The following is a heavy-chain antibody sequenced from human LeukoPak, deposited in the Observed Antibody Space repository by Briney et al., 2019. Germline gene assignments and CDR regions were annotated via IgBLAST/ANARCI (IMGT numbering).Heavy chain of an antibody. Sequence: GGSLRLSCAASGFSFSGYSMNWVRQAPGKGLEWVSSISSSSSYIYYADSVKGRFTISRDNAKNSLYLQMNSLRAEDTAVYYCASGSTGHYFDYWGQGTLVTVSS. V-gene: IGHV3-21*01. CDR2: ISSSSSYI. CDR3: ASGSTGHYFDY. D-gene: IGHD1-14*01. CDR1: GFSFSGYS. J-gene: IGHJ4*02.